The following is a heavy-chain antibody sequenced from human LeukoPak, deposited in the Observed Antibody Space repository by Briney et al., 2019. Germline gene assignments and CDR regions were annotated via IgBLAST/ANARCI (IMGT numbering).Heavy chain of an antibody. CDR1: GFTFSSYA. V-gene: IGHV4-34*01. Sequence: PGGSLRLSCAASGFTFSSYAMSWVRQAPGKGLEWIGEINHSGSTNYNPSLKSRVTISVDTSKNQFSLKLSSVTAADTAVYYCARENEVGDGYNSPYYFDYWGQGTLVTVSS. CDR2: INHSGST. J-gene: IGHJ4*02. CDR3: ARENEVGDGYNSPYYFDY. D-gene: IGHD5-24*01.